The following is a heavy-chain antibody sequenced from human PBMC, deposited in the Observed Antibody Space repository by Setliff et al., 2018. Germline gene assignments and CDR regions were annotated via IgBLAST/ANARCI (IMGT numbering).Heavy chain of an antibody. V-gene: IGHV3-48*01. CDR1: GFTFSRYA. CDR2: ISASSANI. D-gene: IGHD6-13*01. J-gene: IGHJ6*03. CDR3: ASDPSYASSLYYYLEV. Sequence: RGESLRLSCAASGFTFSRYAMNWVRQTPGKGLEWVSYISASSANIQYADSVRGRFTVSRDNARNSLYLQMNSLRGDDAAVYYCASDPSYASSLYYYLEVWGKGTTVTVSS.